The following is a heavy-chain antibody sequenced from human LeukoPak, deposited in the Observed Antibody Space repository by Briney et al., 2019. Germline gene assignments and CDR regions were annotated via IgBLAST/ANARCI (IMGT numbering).Heavy chain of an antibody. Sequence: GGSLRLSCAASGFTFSDYYMSWIRQAPGKGLEWASYISSSGSTIYYADFVKGRFTISRDNAKNSLHLQMNSLRVEDTAVYYCARVRSGYYHDAFDIWGQGTMVTVSS. CDR3: ARVRSGYYHDAFDI. D-gene: IGHD3-22*01. CDR2: ISSSGSTI. V-gene: IGHV3-11*04. J-gene: IGHJ3*02. CDR1: GFTFSDYY.